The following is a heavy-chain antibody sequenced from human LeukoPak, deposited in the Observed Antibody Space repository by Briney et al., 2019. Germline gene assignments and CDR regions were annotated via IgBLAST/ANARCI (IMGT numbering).Heavy chain of an antibody. CDR3: AGGDCSSTSCYDVDY. J-gene: IGHJ4*02. CDR2: IYPGDSDT. V-gene: IGHV5-51*01. D-gene: IGHD2-2*01. Sequence: GESLKISCKGSGYSFTSYWIGWVRQMPGKGLEWMGIIYPGDSDTRYSPSFQGQVTISADKSISTAYLQWSSLKASDTAMYYCAGGDCSSTSCYDVDYWGQGTLVTVSS. CDR1: GYSFTSYW.